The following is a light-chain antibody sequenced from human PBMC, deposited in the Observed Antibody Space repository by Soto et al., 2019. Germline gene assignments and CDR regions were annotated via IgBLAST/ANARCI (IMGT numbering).Light chain of an antibody. CDR1: QSISIN. CDR2: AGS. V-gene: IGKV3D-15*01. J-gene: IGKJ1*01. Sequence: EIVLTQPPGTLSVSPGDRVTLSCRASQSISINLAWYQHKPGQAPRLLIHAGSTRATGIPARISGSGSGTEFTLTISSLQSEDFAVYYCQQFRNWPWTFGQGTKVDIK. CDR3: QQFRNWPWT.